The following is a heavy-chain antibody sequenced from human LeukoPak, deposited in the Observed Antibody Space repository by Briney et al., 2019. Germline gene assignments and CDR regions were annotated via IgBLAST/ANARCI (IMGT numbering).Heavy chain of an antibody. Sequence: PGGSLRLSCAASGFTFSSYGMHWVRQAPGKGLEWVAVISYDGSNKYYADSVKGRFTISRDNSKNTLYLQMNSLRAEDTAVYYCAKDRSSGGSWYRDAEVGFDYWGQGTLVTVSS. CDR2: ISYDGSNK. J-gene: IGHJ4*02. D-gene: IGHD6-13*01. CDR1: GFTFSSYG. CDR3: AKDRSSGGSWYRDAEVGFDY. V-gene: IGHV3-30*18.